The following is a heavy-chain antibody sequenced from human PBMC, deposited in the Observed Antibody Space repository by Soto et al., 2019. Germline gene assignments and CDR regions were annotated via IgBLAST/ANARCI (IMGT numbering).Heavy chain of an antibody. V-gene: IGHV4-39*07. D-gene: IGHD6-19*01. CDR2: LFYSGGT. Sequence: SETLSLTCSVSGDSISTSNYYWGWIRQPPGKGLEWIGHLFYSGGTYYNPSLKSRVTMSVGTSKKQFSLKLSSVTAAGTAVYYCAGGRTGAGNWWFDPWGQGTLVTVSA. J-gene: IGHJ5*02. CDR1: GDSISTSNYY. CDR3: AGGRTGAGNWWFDP.